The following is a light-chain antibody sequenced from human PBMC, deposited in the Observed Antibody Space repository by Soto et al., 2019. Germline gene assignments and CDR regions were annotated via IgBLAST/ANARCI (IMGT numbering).Light chain of an antibody. CDR2: KAS. V-gene: IGKV1-5*03. CDR3: QQYPTYWWT. CDR1: QTIINW. Sequence: DLQLTQSASTLSAFVGDRVNITFRASQTIINWLAWYPQKPGKAPQLLIYKASSLESEVPTRFSGSGSETEFTLTINSLQHDDYATYYSQQYPTYWWTFGPGTKV. J-gene: IGKJ1*01.